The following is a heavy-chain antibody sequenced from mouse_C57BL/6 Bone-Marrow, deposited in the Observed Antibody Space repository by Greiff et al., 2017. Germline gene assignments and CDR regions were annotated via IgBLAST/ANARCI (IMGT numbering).Heavy chain of an antibody. D-gene: IGHD1-1*01. J-gene: IGHJ1*03. V-gene: IGHV14-4*01. CDR1: GFNIKDDY. CDR2: IDPENGDT. CDR3: TAVHYYGSSRWYFDV. Sequence: VQLQQSGAELVRPGASVKLSCTASGFNIKDDYMHWVKQRPEQGLEWIGWIDPENGDTEYASKFQGKATITADTSSNTAYLQLSSLTSEDTAVYYCTAVHYYGSSRWYFDVWGTGTTVTVSS.